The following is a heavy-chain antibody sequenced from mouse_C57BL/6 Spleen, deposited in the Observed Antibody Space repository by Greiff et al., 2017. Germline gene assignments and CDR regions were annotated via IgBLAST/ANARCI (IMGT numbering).Heavy chain of an antibody. Sequence: EVMLVESGEGLVKPGGSLKLSCAASGFTFSSYAMSWVRQTPEKRLEWVAYISSGGDYIYYADTVKGRFTISRDNARNTLYLQMSRLKSEDTAMYYCTRGFDYGSSYVWDFDVWGTGTTVTVSS. CDR2: ISSGGDYI. V-gene: IGHV5-9-1*02. D-gene: IGHD1-1*01. CDR3: TRGFDYGSSYVWDFDV. CDR1: GFTFSSYA. J-gene: IGHJ1*03.